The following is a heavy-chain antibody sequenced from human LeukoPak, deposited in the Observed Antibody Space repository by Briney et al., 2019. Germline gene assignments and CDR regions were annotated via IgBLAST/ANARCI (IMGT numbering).Heavy chain of an antibody. CDR1: GGTFSSYA. J-gene: IGHJ4*02. Sequence: SVKVSCKASGGTFSSYAISWVRQAPGQGLEWMGRIVPIFGTANYAQKFQGRVTITTDESTSTAYMELSSLRSEDTAVYYCASAPVVVAAIDYFDYWGQGTLVTVSS. V-gene: IGHV1-69*05. CDR3: ASAPVVVAAIDYFDY. CDR2: IVPIFGTA. D-gene: IGHD2-15*01.